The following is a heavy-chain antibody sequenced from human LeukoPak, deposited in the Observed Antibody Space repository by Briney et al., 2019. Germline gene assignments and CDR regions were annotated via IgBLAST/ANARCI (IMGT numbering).Heavy chain of an antibody. D-gene: IGHD3-10*01. CDR2: INAGNGNT. V-gene: IGHV1-3*01. Sequence: GASVKVSCKASGYTFTTYALHWVRQAPGQRLEWMGWINAGNGNTKYSQKFQGGVTITRDTSASTAYMELSSLRSEDTAVYYCARDHSELWFGELSGGAFDIWGQGTMVTVSS. J-gene: IGHJ3*02. CDR3: ARDHSELWFGELSGGAFDI. CDR1: GYTFTTYA.